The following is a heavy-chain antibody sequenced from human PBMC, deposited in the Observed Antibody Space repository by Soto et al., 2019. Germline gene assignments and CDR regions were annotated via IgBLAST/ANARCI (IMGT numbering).Heavy chain of an antibody. CDR3: ARGSRGYSYGGIDY. CDR2: IIPILGIA. Sequence: QVQLVQSGAEVKKPGSSVKVSCKASGGTFSSYTISWVRQAPGQGLEWMGRIIPILGIANYAQKFQGRVTINADKSTNTAYMELSSLRSEDTAVYYCARGSRGYSYGGIDYWGQGTLVTVSS. CDR1: GGTFSSYT. J-gene: IGHJ4*02. D-gene: IGHD5-18*01. V-gene: IGHV1-69*02.